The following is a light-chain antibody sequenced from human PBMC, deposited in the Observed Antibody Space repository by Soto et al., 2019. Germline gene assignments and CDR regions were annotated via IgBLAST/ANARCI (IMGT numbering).Light chain of an antibody. V-gene: IGKV3-15*01. CDR3: QHYNSYSEA. CDR1: QSIGRN. J-gene: IGKJ1*01. CDR2: AAS. Sequence: EIMMTQSPATLSVSPGERAALSCRASQSIGRNLVWCQQKPGQAPRLLIYAASTRATGVPARFSGSGSGTEFTLTISSLQSDDFATYYCQHYNSYSEAFGQGTKVDIK.